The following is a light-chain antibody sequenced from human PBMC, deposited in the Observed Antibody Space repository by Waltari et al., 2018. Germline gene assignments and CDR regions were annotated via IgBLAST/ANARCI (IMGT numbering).Light chain of an antibody. V-gene: IGLV2-8*01. CDR3: TSYAGNKHLV. J-gene: IGLJ2*01. CDR1: SSDVGNYNY. Sequence: QSALTQPPSASGSPGQSVTISCTGTSSDVGNYNYVSWYQQSPGKAPKLIIYEVSKRPSGVPAGFSGSRSGNTASLTVSGLQAEDEADYYCTSYAGNKHLVFGGGTKLTVL. CDR2: EVS.